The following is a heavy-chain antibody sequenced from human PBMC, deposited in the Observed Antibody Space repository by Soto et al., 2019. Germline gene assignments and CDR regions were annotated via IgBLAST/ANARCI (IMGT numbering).Heavy chain of an antibody. J-gene: IGHJ6*02. CDR3: AKEGGNHYYYYAMDV. V-gene: IGHV6-1*01. Sequence: SQTLSLTCAISGDSVSSNSAAWTWFRQSPSRGLEWLGRTYYRSNWYNDYAVSVKSRITINPDTSKNQVSLQLNSVTPEDTAVYYCAKEGGNHYYYYAMDVWGQGTTVTVS. D-gene: IGHD1-26*01. CDR2: TYYRSNWYN. CDR1: GDSVSSNSAA.